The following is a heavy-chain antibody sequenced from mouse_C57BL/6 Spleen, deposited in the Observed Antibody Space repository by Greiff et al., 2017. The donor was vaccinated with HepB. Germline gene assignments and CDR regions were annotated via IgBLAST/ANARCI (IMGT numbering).Heavy chain of an antibody. Sequence: VQLQQPGAELVRPGSSVKLSCKASGYTFTSYWMDWVKQRPGQGLEWIGNIYPSDSETHYNQKFKDKATLTVDKSSSTAYMQLSSLTSEDSAVYYCARGVITTVIATNYFDYWGQGTTLTVSS. J-gene: IGHJ2*01. CDR3: ARGVITTVIATNYFDY. D-gene: IGHD1-1*01. CDR1: GYTFTSYW. CDR2: IYPSDSET. V-gene: IGHV1-61*01.